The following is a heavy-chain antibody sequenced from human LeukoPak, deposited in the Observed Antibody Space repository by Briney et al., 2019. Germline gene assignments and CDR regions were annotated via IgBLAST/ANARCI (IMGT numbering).Heavy chain of an antibody. V-gene: IGHV2-5*02. J-gene: IGHJ4*02. CDR1: GFSLSTSGVG. CDR2: IYWDDDK. CDR3: AHQGGWYSYGQFDY. Sequence: SGPTLVKPTQTLTLTCTFSGFSLSTSGVGVGWIRQPPGKALEWLALIYWDDDKRYSPSLKSRLTITKDTSKNQVVLTMTNMDPVDTATYYCAHQGGWYSYGQFDYWGQGTLVTVSS. D-gene: IGHD5-18*01.